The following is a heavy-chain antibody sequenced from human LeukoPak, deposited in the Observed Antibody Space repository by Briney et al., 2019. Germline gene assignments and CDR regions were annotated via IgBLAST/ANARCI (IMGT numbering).Heavy chain of an antibody. J-gene: IGHJ4*02. CDR3: ARSIAVADGDFDY. V-gene: IGHV4-59*01. CDR2: IHYSGST. CDR1: GGSISSYY. Sequence: SETLSLTCTVSGGSISSYYWSWIRQPPGKGLEWIGYIHYSGSTNYNPSLKSRVTISVDTSKNQFSLKLSSVTAADTAVYYCARSIAVADGDFDYWGQGTLVTVSS. D-gene: IGHD6-19*01.